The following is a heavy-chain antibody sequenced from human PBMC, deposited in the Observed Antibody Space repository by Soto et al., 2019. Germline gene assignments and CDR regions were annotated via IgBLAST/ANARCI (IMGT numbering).Heavy chain of an antibody. CDR1: GFTFSSYA. CDR3: AKDRAGYSSGGWFDP. J-gene: IGHJ5*02. D-gene: IGHD6-19*01. Sequence: EVQLLESGGGLVQPGGSLRLSCAASGFTFSSYAMSWVRQAPGKGLEWVSAISGSGGSTYYADSVKGRFTSSRDNSKNTLYLQMNSLRAEDTAVYYCAKDRAGYSSGGWFDPWGQGTLVTVSS. V-gene: IGHV3-23*01. CDR2: ISGSGGST.